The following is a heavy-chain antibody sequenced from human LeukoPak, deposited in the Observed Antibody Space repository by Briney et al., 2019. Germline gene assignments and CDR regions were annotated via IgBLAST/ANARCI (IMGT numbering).Heavy chain of an antibody. CDR1: GFTFSSYW. D-gene: IGHD3-9*01. Sequence: GGSLRLSCAAPGFTFSSYWMSWVRQAPGRGLEWVANINQDGSEKYSVDSVKGRFTISRDNAKNSLYLQMNSLRIEDTAVYYCAREVDWLLYNWFDPWGQGTLVTVSS. V-gene: IGHV3-7*01. CDR2: INQDGSEK. J-gene: IGHJ5*02. CDR3: AREVDWLLYNWFDP.